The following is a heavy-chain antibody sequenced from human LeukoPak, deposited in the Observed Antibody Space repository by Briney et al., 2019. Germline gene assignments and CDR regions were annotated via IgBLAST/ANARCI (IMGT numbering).Heavy chain of an antibody. CDR2: INPNSGGT. D-gene: IGHD3-9*01. V-gene: IGHV1-2*02. Sequence: ASVKVSCKASGYTFTGYYMHWVRQAPGQGLEWMGWINPNSGGTNYAQKFQGRVTMTRDTSISTAYMELSRLRSDDTAVYYCARDWGGYDILTGYPNWGQGTLVTVSS. J-gene: IGHJ4*02. CDR1: GYTFTGYY. CDR3: ARDWGGYDILTGYPN.